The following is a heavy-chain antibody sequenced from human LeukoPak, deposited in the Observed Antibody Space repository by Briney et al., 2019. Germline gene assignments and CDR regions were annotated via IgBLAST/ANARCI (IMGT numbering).Heavy chain of an antibody. V-gene: IGHV4-39*07. D-gene: IGHD5-12*01. CDR2: IYYSGST. J-gene: IGHJ6*02. Sequence: SETLSLTCTVSGGSISSSSYYWGWIRQPPGKGLEWIGSIYYSGSTYYNPSLKSRVTISLDTSKNQFSLKLNSVTAADTAVYYCARISGDYYYGMDVWGQGTTVTVSS. CDR1: GGSISSSSYY. CDR3: ARISGDYYYGMDV.